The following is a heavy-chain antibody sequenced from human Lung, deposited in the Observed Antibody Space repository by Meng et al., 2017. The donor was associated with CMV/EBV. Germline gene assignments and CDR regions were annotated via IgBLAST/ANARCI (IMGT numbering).Heavy chain of an antibody. Sequence: GESLKISCVVSRFSFSSYNMNWVRQPPGKALEWVASISTTSSYTYYADSLKGRFTISRDNAKNSLYLQMNNVRAEDTAVYYCAREGYDYDSGNYYYYFDRWGQGTLVTVSS. CDR3: AREGYDYDSGNYYYYFDR. CDR2: ISTTSSYT. J-gene: IGHJ4*02. CDR1: RFSFSSYN. D-gene: IGHD3-10*01. V-gene: IGHV3-21*01.